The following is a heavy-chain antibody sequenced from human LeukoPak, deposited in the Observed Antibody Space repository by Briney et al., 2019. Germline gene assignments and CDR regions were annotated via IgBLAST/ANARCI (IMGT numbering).Heavy chain of an antibody. D-gene: IGHD3-22*01. Sequence: GGSLRLSCAASGLTFSSYSMNWVRQAPGKGLEWVSSISSSSSYIYYADSVKGRFTISRDNAKNSLYLQMNSLRAEDTAVYYCARVGGNYYDSSGYYLFDYWGQGTLVTVSS. CDR3: ARVGGNYYDSSGYYLFDY. CDR2: ISSSSSYI. J-gene: IGHJ4*02. V-gene: IGHV3-21*01. CDR1: GLTFSSYS.